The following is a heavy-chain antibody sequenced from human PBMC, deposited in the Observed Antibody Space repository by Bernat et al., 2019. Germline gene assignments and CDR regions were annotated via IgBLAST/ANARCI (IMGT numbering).Heavy chain of an antibody. J-gene: IGHJ4*02. Sequence: QVQLQESGPGLVKPSETLSLTCAVSGYSISSGYYWGWIRQPPGKGLEWIGSIYHSGSTYYNPSLKSRVTISVETSKNQFSLKLSSVTAADTAVYYCARDYYDILTGYSFDYWGQGTLVTVSS. CDR2: IYHSGST. CDR1: GYSISSGYY. V-gene: IGHV4-38-2*02. D-gene: IGHD3-9*01. CDR3: ARDYYDILTGYSFDY.